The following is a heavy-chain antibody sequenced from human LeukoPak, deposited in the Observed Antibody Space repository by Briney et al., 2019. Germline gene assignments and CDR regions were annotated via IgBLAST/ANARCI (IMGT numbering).Heavy chain of an antibody. V-gene: IGHV3-7*01. J-gene: IGHJ3*02. D-gene: IGHD3-3*01. CDR2: IKQEGSEK. CDR1: GFNFSSYW. CDR3: AREQSYYEFWSGYQGHAFDI. Sequence: GGSLRLSCAASGFNFSSYWMSWVRQAPGKGLEWVANIKQEGSEKYYVDSVKGRFTISRDNAKNSLYLQMNSLRAEDTAVYYCAREQSYYEFWSGYQGHAFDIWGQGTMVTVSS.